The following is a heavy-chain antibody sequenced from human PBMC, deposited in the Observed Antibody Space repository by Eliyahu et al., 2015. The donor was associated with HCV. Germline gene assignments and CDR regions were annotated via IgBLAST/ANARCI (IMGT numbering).Heavy chain of an antibody. V-gene: IGHV3-15*01. CDR2: IKSKIEGGTT. D-gene: IGHD2/OR15-2a*01. CDR1: XLTVSNAW. J-gene: IGHJ5*02. Sequence: EVQLVESGGGLVKPGGSLRLSCAASXLTVSNAWVGWVRXAPGKGLEWIGRIKSKIEGGTTDFAAPVNGRXSISRDDSKNTVYLQMXSLKPEDTAVYYCTGDRCSTTTACYGGFDPWGQGALVTVSS. CDR3: TGDRCSTTTACYGGFDP.